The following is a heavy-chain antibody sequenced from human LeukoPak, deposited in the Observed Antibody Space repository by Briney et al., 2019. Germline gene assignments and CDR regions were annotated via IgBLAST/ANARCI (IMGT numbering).Heavy chain of an antibody. J-gene: IGHJ3*01. CDR2: INPDGGNT. CDR3: ARIRDGYNDAYDL. D-gene: IGHD5-24*01. CDR1: GYTFTNSY. Sequence: ASVKVSCKASGYTFTNSYIHWVRQAHGQVLEWMGLINPDGGNTNYAQNFQGRVTLTRDTSTSTVYMELSSLRSEDTAIYYCARIRDGYNDAYDLWGQGTVVTVPS. V-gene: IGHV1-46*01.